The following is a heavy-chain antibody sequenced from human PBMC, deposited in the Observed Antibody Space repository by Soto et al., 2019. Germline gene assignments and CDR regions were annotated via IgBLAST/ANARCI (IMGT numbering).Heavy chain of an antibody. D-gene: IGHD4-17*01. J-gene: IGHJ4*02. V-gene: IGHV1-18*01. CDR2: VSAYNGNT. CDR1: GYTFTSYG. CDR3: ARDIRTTVKGVEGHREVEY. Sequence: QVQLVQSGAEVKKPGASVKVSCTASGYTFTSYGISWVRQAPGQGLEWMGWVSAYNGNTNYAQKLQGRVTMTTDTSTSTAYMELRSLRSDDTAVYYCARDIRTTVKGVEGHREVEYWGQGTLVTVSS.